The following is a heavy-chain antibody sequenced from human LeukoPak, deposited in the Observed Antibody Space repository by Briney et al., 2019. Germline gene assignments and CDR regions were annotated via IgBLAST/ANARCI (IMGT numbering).Heavy chain of an antibody. J-gene: IGHJ5*02. CDR3: ARVRIVAAATRFDP. CDR1: GGSFSIYY. V-gene: IGHV4-4*07. CDR2: IYTSGNT. Sequence: SETLSLTCNVSGGSFSIYYWSWIRQPAGKGLEWIGRIYTSGNTNYNPSLKSRVTMSVDTSKNQFSLKLSSVTAADTAVYYCARVRIVAAATRFDPWGQGTLVTVSS. D-gene: IGHD6-13*01.